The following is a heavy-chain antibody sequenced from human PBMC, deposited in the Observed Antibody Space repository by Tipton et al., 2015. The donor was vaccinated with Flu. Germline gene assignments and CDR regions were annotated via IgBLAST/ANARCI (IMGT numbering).Heavy chain of an antibody. D-gene: IGHD2-2*01. Sequence: SLRLSCAASGFTFDDYAMHWVRQAPGKGLGWVSGISWNSGSIGYADSVKGRFTISRDNAKNSLYLQMNSLRAEDTALYYCAKDQLAYCSSTSRYGEFDYWGQGTLVTVSS. J-gene: IGHJ4*02. CDR3: AKDQLAYCSSTSRYGEFDY. V-gene: IGHV3-9*01. CDR1: GFTFDDYA. CDR2: ISWNSGSI.